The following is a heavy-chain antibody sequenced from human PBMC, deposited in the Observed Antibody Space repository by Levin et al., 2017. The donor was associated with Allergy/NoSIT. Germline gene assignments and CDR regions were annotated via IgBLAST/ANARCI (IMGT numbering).Heavy chain of an antibody. D-gene: IGHD3-3*01. Sequence: GESLKISCAASGFTFSDYYMSWIRQAPGKGLEWVSYISSSGSTIYYADPVKGRFTISRDNAKNSLYLQMNSLRAEDTAVYYCARSKYDFWSGKLDFDGMDGWGQGTTVTVSS. CDR2: ISSSGSTI. V-gene: IGHV3-11*01. CDR1: GFTFSDYY. CDR3: ARSKYDFWSGKLDFDGMDG. J-gene: IGHJ6*02.